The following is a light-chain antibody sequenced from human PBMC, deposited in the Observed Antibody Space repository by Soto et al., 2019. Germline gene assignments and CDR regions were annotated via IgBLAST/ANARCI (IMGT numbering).Light chain of an antibody. J-gene: IGKJ1*01. CDR1: QGISSY. CDR3: QQYYSYPPA. CDR2: AAS. V-gene: IGKV1-8*01. Sequence: AIRMTQSPSSLSASTGDSVTITCRASQGISSYLAWYQQKPGQAPKLRIYAASTLQSGVPSKLRGRGSGTDFTLTISCLQSEDFATYDCQQYYSYPPAFGQGTKVEIK.